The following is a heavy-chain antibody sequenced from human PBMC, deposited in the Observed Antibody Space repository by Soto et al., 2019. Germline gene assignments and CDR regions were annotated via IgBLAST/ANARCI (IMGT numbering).Heavy chain of an antibody. CDR3: AHCRGGVASF. CDR2: VYWDDDK. D-gene: IGHD3-16*01. CDR1: GFSLNTRDVG. V-gene: IGHV2-5*02. J-gene: IGHJ4*02. Sequence: QITLNESGPALVKPTQTLTLTCTFSGFSLNTRDVGVGWIRQPPGKALEWLGVVYWDDDKTYSPSLKSRLTITKDTPKNQVVLRMTKMDPVDTATYYCAHCRGGVASFWGQGTLVTASS.